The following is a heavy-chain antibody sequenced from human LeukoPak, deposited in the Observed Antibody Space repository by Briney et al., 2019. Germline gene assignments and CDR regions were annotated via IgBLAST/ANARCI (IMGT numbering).Heavy chain of an antibody. D-gene: IGHD2-15*01. CDR2: IYYSVST. V-gene: IGHV4-39*07. J-gene: IGHJ5*02. CDR1: GGSISSSSYY. Sequence: PSETLSLTCTVSGGSISSSSYYWGWIRQPPGKGLEWIGSIYYSVSTYYNPSLKSRVTISVDTSKNQFSLKLSSVTAADTAVYYCARDRTGYCSGGSCYNWFDPWGQGTLVTVSS. CDR3: ARDRTGYCSGGSCYNWFDP.